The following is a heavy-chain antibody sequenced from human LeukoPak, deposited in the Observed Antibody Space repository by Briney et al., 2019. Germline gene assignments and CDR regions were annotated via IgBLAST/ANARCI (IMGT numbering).Heavy chain of an antibody. J-gene: IGHJ4*02. CDR1: GFTFSNYA. Sequence: GGPLRLSCAASGFTFSNYAMSWVRQAPGKGLEWVSAISGSGGSTYYADSAKGRFTISRDNSKNTLYLQMNSLRAEDTAVYYCAKDRGTSWAAAHDYWGQGTLVTVSS. CDR2: ISGSGGST. D-gene: IGHD6-13*01. V-gene: IGHV3-23*01. CDR3: AKDRGTSWAAAHDY.